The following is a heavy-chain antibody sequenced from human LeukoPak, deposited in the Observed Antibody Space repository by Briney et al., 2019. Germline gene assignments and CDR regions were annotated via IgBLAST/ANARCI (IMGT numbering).Heavy chain of an antibody. J-gene: IGHJ6*04. CDR2: IKEDGSEK. V-gene: IGHV3-7*01. CDR3: AELGITMIGGV. CDR1: GFTFSSYW. Sequence: AGGSLRLSCAASGFTFSSYWMSWVRQAPGTGLEWVANIKEDGSEKYNADSVKGRFTISRDNSKNTLYLQMNSLRAEDTAVYYCAELGITMIGGVWGKGTTVTISS. D-gene: IGHD3-10*02.